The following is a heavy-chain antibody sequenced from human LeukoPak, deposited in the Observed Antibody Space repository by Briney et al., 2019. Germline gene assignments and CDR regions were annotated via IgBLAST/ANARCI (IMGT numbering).Heavy chain of an antibody. CDR3: ARFQGIGSQRYLFDY. CDR1: GASVSSNSAA. Sequence: PSQTLSLTCAISGASVSSNSAAWNWIRQSPSRGLEWLGRTYFRSKWYSDYAVSVKSRITINPDTSTNQFSLHLNSMTPEDTAVYFCARFQGIGSQRYLFDYWGQGTLVTVSS. CDR2: TYFRSKWYS. D-gene: IGHD6-19*01. V-gene: IGHV6-1*01. J-gene: IGHJ4*02.